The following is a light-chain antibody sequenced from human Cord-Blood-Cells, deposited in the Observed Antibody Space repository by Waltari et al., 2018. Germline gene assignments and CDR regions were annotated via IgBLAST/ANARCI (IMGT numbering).Light chain of an antibody. V-gene: IGLV1-40*01. CDR1: SSNIGAGYD. CDR3: QSYDSRLSGSV. Sequence: QSVLTQPPSVSGAPGQRVTISCTGSSSNIGAGYDVHWYQQLPGTAPKLLIYGNSNRPAGVPDRLSGSKSGTSSSLAITGLRAEDEAHYYCQSYDSRLSGSVFGGGTKLTVL. J-gene: IGLJ3*02. CDR2: GNS.